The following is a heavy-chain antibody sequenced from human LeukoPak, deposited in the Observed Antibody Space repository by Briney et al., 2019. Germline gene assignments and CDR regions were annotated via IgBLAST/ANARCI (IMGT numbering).Heavy chain of an antibody. V-gene: IGHV3-74*01. J-gene: IGHJ4*02. CDR3: ARGNKWSFDS. CDR1: GFTLSTYW. Sequence: GGSLRLSWVASGFTLSTYWMHWVRQAPGKGLVWVSRINSDGSATSNADSVMVRFTISRDSAKNTLYLQMNSLRPEDTAVYYCARGNKWSFDSWGQGALVTVSS. D-gene: IGHD2-15*01. CDR2: INSDGSAT.